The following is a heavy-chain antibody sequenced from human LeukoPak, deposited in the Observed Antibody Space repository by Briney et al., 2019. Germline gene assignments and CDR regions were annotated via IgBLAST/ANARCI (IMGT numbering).Heavy chain of an antibody. Sequence: SETLSLTCTVSGGSISSYYWSWIRQPAGKGLEWIGRIYTSGSTNYNPSLKSRVTMSVDTSKNQFSLKLSSVTAADAAVYYCARESLVVVVDASDIWGQGTMVTVSS. CDR2: IYTSGST. J-gene: IGHJ3*02. D-gene: IGHD2-15*01. CDR3: ARESLVVVVDASDI. CDR1: GGSISSYY. V-gene: IGHV4-4*07.